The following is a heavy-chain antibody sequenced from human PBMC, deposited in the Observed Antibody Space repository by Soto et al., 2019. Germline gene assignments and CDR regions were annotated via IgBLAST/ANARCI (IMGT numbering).Heavy chain of an antibody. CDR2: ISGSGGST. CDR3: AKAPSYYYDSSGYYIDY. J-gene: IGHJ4*02. D-gene: IGHD3-22*01. V-gene: IGHV3-23*01. CDR1: GFTFSSYA. Sequence: GGSLRLSCAASGFTFSSYAMSWVRQAPGKGLEWVSAISGSGGSTYYADSVKGRFTISRDNSKNTVYLQMNSLRAEDTAVYYCAKAPSYYYDSSGYYIDYWGQGTLVTVSS.